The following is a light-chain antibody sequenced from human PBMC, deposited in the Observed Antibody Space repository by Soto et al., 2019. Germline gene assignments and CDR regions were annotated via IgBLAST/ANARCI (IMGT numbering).Light chain of an antibody. Sequence: AIRMTQSPSSFSASTGDRVTITCRASQGISSYLAWYQQKPGKAPKLLTYPASILQSWVPSRFSGSGSGTDFTLTISCLQSEDFATYYCQQYYSYPYTFGQGTKLEIK. CDR1: QGISSY. J-gene: IGKJ2*01. CDR3: QQYYSYPYT. V-gene: IGKV1-8*01. CDR2: PAS.